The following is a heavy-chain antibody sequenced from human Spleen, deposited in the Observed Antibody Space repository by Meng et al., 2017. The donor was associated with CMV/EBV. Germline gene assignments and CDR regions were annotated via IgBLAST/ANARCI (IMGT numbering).Heavy chain of an antibody. J-gene: IGHJ6*02. Sequence: SETLSLTCAVYSDSFSGYYYSWIRQPSGKGLEWIGEINHRESANYNPSLKSRVTISVDTSKNQFSLKLNSVTAADTAVYYCARWGRDTAMRWGDYDYGMDVWGQGTTVTVSS. CDR3: ARWGRDTAMRWGDYDYGMDV. D-gene: IGHD5-18*01. CDR1: SDSFSGYY. CDR2: INHRESA. V-gene: IGHV4-34*01.